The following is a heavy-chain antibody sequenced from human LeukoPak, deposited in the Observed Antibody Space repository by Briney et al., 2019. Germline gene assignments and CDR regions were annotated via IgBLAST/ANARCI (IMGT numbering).Heavy chain of an antibody. CDR1: GGTFSSYA. J-gene: IGHJ3*02. D-gene: IGHD6-13*01. CDR3: AAPAGTGAFDI. CDR2: IIPIFGTA. Sequence: ASVKVSCKASGGTFSSYAISWVRQAPGQGLEWMGGIIPIFGTANYAQKFQGRVTITADESTSTAYMELSRLRSGDTAVYYCAAPAGTGAFDIWGQGTMVTVSS. V-gene: IGHV1-69*13.